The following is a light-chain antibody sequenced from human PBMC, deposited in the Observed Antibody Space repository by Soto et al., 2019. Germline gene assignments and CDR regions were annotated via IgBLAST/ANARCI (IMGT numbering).Light chain of an antibody. Sequence: QSALTQPPSASGSPGQSVTFSCTGTSSDVGRYNYVSWYQQHPGKAPKPLIYGVTQRPSGVPDRFSGSKSGNTASLTVSGLQDEDEGYYSCISPEGSNIYVFGTATKVTV. CDR1: SSDVGRYNY. CDR3: ISPEGSNIYV. J-gene: IGLJ1*01. V-gene: IGLV2-8*01. CDR2: GVT.